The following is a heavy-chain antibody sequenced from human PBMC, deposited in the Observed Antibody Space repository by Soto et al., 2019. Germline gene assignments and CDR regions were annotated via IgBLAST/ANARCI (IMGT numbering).Heavy chain of an antibody. J-gene: IGHJ6*02. CDR1: RFVFSSYA. CDR3: AKVYSTDITVIVPSYGSDI. Sequence: PGGSLRLSCVGSRFVFSSYARSWVRQTPGKGLAWVAGISGNGRTTDYAAPVKGRFTISRDNSKNTLYLQMNSLRVEDTAVYYCAKVYSTDITVIVPSYGSDIWGHGTTVTVYS. CDR2: ISGNGRTT. V-gene: IGHV3-23*01. D-gene: IGHD1-20*01.